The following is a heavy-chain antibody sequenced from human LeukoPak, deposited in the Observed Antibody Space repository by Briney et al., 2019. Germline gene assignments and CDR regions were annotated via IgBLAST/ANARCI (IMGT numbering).Heavy chain of an antibody. CDR2: ISGSGGNT. D-gene: IGHD6-19*01. CDR3: AKGIAVTGSNWFDP. V-gene: IGHV3-23*01. CDR1: GFTFSNFA. J-gene: IGHJ5*02. Sequence: GGSLRLSCAASGFTFSNFAMNWVRQAPGKGLEWVALISGSGGNTYYADSVKGRFTISRDNSKNTLYLQMNSLRAEDTAIYYCAKGIAVTGSNWFDPWGQGILVTVSS.